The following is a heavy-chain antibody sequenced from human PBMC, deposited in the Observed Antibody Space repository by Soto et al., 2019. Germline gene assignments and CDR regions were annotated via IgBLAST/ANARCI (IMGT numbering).Heavy chain of an antibody. CDR2: INHSGST. CDR3: ARGYLAGSSSWYYY. CDR1: GGSFSGYY. D-gene: IGHD6-13*01. Sequence: SETLSLTCAVYGGSFSGYYWSWIRQPPGKGLEWIGEINHSGSTNYNPSLKSRVTISVDTSKNQFSLKLSSVTAADTAVYYCARGYLAGSSSWYYYWGQGTLDTGSS. J-gene: IGHJ4*02. V-gene: IGHV4-34*01.